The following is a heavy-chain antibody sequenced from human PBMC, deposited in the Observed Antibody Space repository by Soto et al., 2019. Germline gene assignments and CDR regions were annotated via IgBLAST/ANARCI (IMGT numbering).Heavy chain of an antibody. V-gene: IGHV3-30*18. Sequence: PCGSMKISSSACRVSLNSSGIPWARKAKGKGLEWVAVTSYDGSNKYYADSVKGRFTISRDNSKNTLYLQMNSLTPEDTAVYYCAKGMNGGKLSYFDYRGQGTRVTVSS. CDR1: RVSLNSSG. D-gene: IGHD2-15*01. CDR2: TSYDGSNK. J-gene: IGHJ4*02. CDR3: AKGMNGGKLSYFDY.